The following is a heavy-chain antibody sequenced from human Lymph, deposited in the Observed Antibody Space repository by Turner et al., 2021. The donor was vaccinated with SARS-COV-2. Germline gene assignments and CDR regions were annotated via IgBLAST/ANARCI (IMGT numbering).Heavy chain of an antibody. V-gene: IGHV1-8*01. CDR2: MNPNSGYT. CDR1: GYTFTSYD. D-gene: IGHD6-25*01. J-gene: IGHJ5*02. CDR3: AKGDGYPPHGLLDP. Sequence: QVQLVQSGAEVKKPGASVKVSCKASGYTFTSYDINWVRQSTGQGLEWMGWMNPNSGYTGYAQKFQGRVTMTRNTSISTAYIELNSLTSDDTAVYYCAKGDGYPPHGLLDPWGQGTLVTVSS.